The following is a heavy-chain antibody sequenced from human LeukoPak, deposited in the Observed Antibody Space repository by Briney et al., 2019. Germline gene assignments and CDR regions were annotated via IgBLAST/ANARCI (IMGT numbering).Heavy chain of an antibody. D-gene: IGHD2-2*01. CDR3: ARGRYCSETSCSDFDS. V-gene: IGHV1-2*02. J-gene: IGHJ4*02. CDR1: GYTFTDYY. Sequence: ASVKVSCKASGYTFTDYYMHWVRQAPGPGLEWMGWINPNSGGTDYAQKFQGRVTMIRDTSISTAYMELSRLTSDDTAVYYCARGRYCSETSCSDFDSWGQRTLVTVSS. CDR2: INPNSGGT.